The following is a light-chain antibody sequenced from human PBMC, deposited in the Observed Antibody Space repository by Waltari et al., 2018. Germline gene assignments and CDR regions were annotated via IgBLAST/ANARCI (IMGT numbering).Light chain of an antibody. J-gene: IGKJ2*01. V-gene: IGKV4-1*01. Sequence: DIVMTQSPDSLAVSLGERATIRCKSSQSVLYSSTNKNYLAWYQQKPGQPPKLLIYWASTRESWVPDRFSGSGSGTDFTLTVSSLQAEDVAVYYCQQYYTTPYTFGQRTKLEIK. CDR3: QQYYTTPYT. CDR2: WAS. CDR1: QSVLYSSTNKNY.